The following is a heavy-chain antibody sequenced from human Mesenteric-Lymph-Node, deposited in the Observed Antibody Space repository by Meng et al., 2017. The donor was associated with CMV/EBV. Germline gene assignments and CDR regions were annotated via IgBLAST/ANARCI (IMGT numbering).Heavy chain of an antibody. CDR2: IYQGDASP. Sequence: GESLKISCAASGFTFSSYAMSWVRQAPGKGLEWVSIIYQGDASPHYADSVKGRFTISRDNPKNMVYLQMNSLRAEDTAVYYCAKDLRGYSHDYWGQGTLVTVSS. D-gene: IGHD5-18*01. V-gene: IGHV3-23*03. CDR3: AKDLRGYSHDY. J-gene: IGHJ4*02. CDR1: GFTFSSYA.